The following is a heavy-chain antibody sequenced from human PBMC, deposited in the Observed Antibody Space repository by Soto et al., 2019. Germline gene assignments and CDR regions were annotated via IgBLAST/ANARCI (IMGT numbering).Heavy chain of an antibody. CDR1: GFTFSSYA. Sequence: GGSMRLSCAASGFTFSSYAMSCVRQAPGKGLEWLSAISGSGGSTYYADSVKGRFTISRDNSKNTLYLQMNRLRPEDTAVYHYAKDLFRPRRCCSSTSCNNYYYYYGMHGCGQGTRV. D-gene: IGHD2-2*02. CDR2: ISGSGGST. V-gene: IGHV3-23*01. J-gene: IGHJ6*01. CDR3: AKDLFRPRRCCSSTSCNNYYYYYGMHG.